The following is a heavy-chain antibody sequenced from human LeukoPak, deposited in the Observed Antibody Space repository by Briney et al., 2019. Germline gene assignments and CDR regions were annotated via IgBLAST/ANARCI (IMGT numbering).Heavy chain of an antibody. CDR3: AKARDSLGELSFH. J-gene: IGHJ4*02. Sequence: GGSLRLSCAASGFTFSSYAMSWVRQAPGKGLEWLSAISHDGGTPYYADSVKGRFTISRDSSKNTVYLQMNSLRAEDTAVYYCAKARDSLGELSFHGGQGTLVTVSS. V-gene: IGHV3-23*01. CDR1: GFTFSSYA. D-gene: IGHD3-16*02. CDR2: ISHDGGTP.